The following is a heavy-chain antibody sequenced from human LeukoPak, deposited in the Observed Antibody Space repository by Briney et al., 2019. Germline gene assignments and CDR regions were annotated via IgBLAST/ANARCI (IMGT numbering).Heavy chain of an antibody. Sequence: GGSLRLSCAASGFTFSSYSMNWVRQAPGKWLEWVSSISSSSSYIYYADSVKGRFTISRDNAKNSLYLQMNGVRAEDTAVYCCPSDDDGDYAGFDYWGQGTLVTVSS. V-gene: IGHV3-21*01. CDR3: PSDDDGDYAGFDY. CDR1: GFTFSSYS. CDR2: ISSSSSYI. J-gene: IGHJ4*02. D-gene: IGHD4-17*01.